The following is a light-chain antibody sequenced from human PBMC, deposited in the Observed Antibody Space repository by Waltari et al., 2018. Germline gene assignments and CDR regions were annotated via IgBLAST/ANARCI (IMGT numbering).Light chain of an antibody. V-gene: IGLV2-23*02. CDR3: CSYVRSTWV. J-gene: IGLJ3*02. Sequence: QSALTQPASVSGSPGQSITISCTGTSSDVGKYNLVSWYQQHPGKAPRVMIYEVSKRPSGVCNRFSGSKSGNTASLTISGLQAEDEADYYCCSYVRSTWVFGGGTKLTVL. CDR2: EVS. CDR1: SSDVGKYNL.